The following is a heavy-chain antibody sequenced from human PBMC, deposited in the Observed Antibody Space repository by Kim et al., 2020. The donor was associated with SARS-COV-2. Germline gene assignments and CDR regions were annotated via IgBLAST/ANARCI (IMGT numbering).Heavy chain of an antibody. J-gene: IGHJ5*02. CDR2: INAGGDWT. D-gene: IGHD4-4*01. Sequence: GGSLRLSCAASGFTLNSYAMYWVRQAPGKRLEWVSIINAGGDWTFYADSVRGRFTISRDSSKNTLYLQMNSLTVEDTAVYYCAKKTIVSSGDNYFDPWGQGTLVTVSS. CDR1: GFTLNSYA. CDR3: AKKTIVSSGDNYFDP. V-gene: IGHV3-23*01.